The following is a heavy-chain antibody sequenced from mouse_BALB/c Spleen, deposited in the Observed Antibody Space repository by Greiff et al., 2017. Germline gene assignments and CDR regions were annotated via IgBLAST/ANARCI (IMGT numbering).Heavy chain of an antibody. CDR3: ASSGITYGAWFAY. D-gene: IGHD2-4*01. CDR1: GYTFTSYT. CDR2: INPSSGYT. Sequence: VQLQQSGAELARPGASVKMSCKASGYTFTSYTMHWVKQRPGQGLEWIGYINPSSGYTNYNQKFKDKATLTADKSSSTAYMQLSSLTSEDSAVYYYASSGITYGAWFAYWGQGTLVTVSA. J-gene: IGHJ3*01. V-gene: IGHV1-4*01.